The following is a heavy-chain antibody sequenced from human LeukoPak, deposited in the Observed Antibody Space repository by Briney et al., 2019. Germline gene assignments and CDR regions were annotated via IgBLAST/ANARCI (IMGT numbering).Heavy chain of an antibody. CDR1: GGSISSYY. J-gene: IGHJ4*02. V-gene: IGHV4-59*01. D-gene: IGHD3-10*01. CDR2: IHYSGST. Sequence: PSGTLSLTCTVSGGSISSYYWSWIRQPPGKGLEWIGYIHYSGSTKYKSSLKSRVTISVDTSKNQFSLKLNSVTAADTAVYYCARGKEVITMLRGLKPGYYFDYWGQGTLVTVSS. CDR3: ARGKEVITMLRGLKPGYYFDY.